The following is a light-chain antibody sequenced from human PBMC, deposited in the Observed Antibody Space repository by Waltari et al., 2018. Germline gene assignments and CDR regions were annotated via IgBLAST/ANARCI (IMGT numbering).Light chain of an antibody. J-gene: IGKJ4*01. CDR1: QSIHNY. Sequence: DIVLTQSPATLSLSPGERATLSCRANQSIHNYLAWYQQKPGQAPRLLIYDTSNRATGISARFSGSGFGTDFTLTISSLEPEDFAVYYCQQRRNWPLTFGGGTKVEIK. CDR3: QQRRNWPLT. V-gene: IGKV3-11*01. CDR2: DTS.